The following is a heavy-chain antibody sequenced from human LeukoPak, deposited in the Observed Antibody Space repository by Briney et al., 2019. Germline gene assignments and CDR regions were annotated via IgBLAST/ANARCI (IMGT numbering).Heavy chain of an antibody. J-gene: IGHJ5*02. D-gene: IGHD3-3*01. CDR2: IYSGGST. V-gene: IGHV3-66*01. CDR1: GFTVSSNY. Sequence: GGSLRLSCAASGFTVSSNYMSWVRQAPGKGLEWVSVIYSGGSTYYADSVKGRFTISRDNSKNTLYLQMNSLRAEDTAVYYCARDHHDFWSGYSNWFDPWGQGTLVTVSS. CDR3: ARDHHDFWSGYSNWFDP.